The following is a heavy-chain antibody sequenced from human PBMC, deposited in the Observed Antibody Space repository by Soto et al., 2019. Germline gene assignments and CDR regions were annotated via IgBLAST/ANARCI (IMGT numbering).Heavy chain of an antibody. CDR2: IGPKSGGT. CDR1: GYTFGDFY. D-gene: IGHD6-19*01. J-gene: IGHJ4*02. CDR3: AKCRSEWLSSLES. Sequence: QVQLVQSGAEMKKPGASVKVSCQASGYTFGDFYIHWIRQAPGQGLEWMGWIGPKSGGTHYVQEFLGRVTITDDTSISAAYMALNSLRSDDTAIYYCAKCRSEWLSSLESCGQGPLVSVSS. V-gene: IGHV1-2*02.